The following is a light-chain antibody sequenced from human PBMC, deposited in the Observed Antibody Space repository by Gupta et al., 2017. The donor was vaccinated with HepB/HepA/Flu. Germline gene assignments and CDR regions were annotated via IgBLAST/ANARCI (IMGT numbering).Light chain of an antibody. CDR3: QQRSNWPLFT. CDR1: QSVGTY. CDR2: DAS. Sequence: EIVLTQSPATLSLSPGERATLSCRATQSVGTYLAWYQHKPGQAPRLLIYDASNRAPGIPARFSGSGSGTDLTLTISSRESEDFAVYYCQQRSNWPLFTFGHGTKVDIK. V-gene: IGKV3-11*01. J-gene: IGKJ3*01.